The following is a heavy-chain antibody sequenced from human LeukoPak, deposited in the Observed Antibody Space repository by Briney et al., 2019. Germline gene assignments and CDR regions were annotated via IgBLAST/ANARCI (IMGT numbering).Heavy chain of an antibody. V-gene: IGHV4-59*01. CDR1: GGSITSYF. Sequence: SETLSLTCTVSGGSITSYFWSWIRQPAGKGLEWIGYIYYSGSTNYNPSLKSRVTISVDTSKNQFSLKLSSVTAADTAVYYCARAPPSGGSLPFDYWGQGTLVTVSS. J-gene: IGHJ4*02. D-gene: IGHD1-26*01. CDR2: IYYSGST. CDR3: ARAPPSGGSLPFDY.